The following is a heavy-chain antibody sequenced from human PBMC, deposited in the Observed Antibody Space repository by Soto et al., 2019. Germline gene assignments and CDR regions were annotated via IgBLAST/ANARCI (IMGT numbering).Heavy chain of an antibody. J-gene: IGHJ4*02. CDR2: ISGSGDGT. CDR3: AKVQTYYYDSSAYHYFDY. D-gene: IGHD3-22*01. V-gene: IGHV3-23*01. Sequence: PGGSLRLSCAASGFTFSSYAMSWVRQAPGKGLEWVSAISGSGDGTYYPDSVKGRFTISRDNSKSTLYLQMNSLRAEDTAIYYCAKVQTYYYDSSAYHYFDYWGQGTLVTVSS. CDR1: GFTFSSYA.